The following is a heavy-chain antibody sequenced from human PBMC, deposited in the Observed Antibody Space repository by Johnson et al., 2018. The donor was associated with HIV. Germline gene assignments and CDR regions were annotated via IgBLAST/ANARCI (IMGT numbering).Heavy chain of an antibody. CDR2: IYSGGST. CDR3: ARAVRLERGIAAFDI. CDR1: GFTVSSNY. Sequence: VQLVESGGGLIQPGGSLRLSCAASGFTVSSNYMSWVRQAPGKGLEWVSVIYSGGSTYYADSVKGRFTISRDNSKNTLYLQMNSLRAEDTAVYYCARAVRLERGIAAFDIWGQGTMVTVSS. D-gene: IGHD1-1*01. V-gene: IGHV3-53*01. J-gene: IGHJ3*02.